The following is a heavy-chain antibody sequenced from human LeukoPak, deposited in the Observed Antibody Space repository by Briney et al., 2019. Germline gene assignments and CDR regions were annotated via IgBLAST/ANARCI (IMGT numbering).Heavy chain of an antibody. CDR1: GFTFGDYA. D-gene: IGHD3-16*02. CDR3: SGTSYVWGSYRSLDF. CDR2: IRTKAYGGTP. J-gene: IGHJ4*02. Sequence: PGGSLRRSCTTSGFTFGDYAMSWVRQAPGKGLEWVGFIRTKAYGGTPEYAASVKGRFTISRDDFKSIAYLQVNSLKTEDTAVYFCSGTSYVWGSYRSLDFWGQGTLVTVSS. V-gene: IGHV3-49*04.